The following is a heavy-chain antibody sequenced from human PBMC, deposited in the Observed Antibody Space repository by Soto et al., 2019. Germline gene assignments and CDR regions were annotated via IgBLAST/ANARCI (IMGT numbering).Heavy chain of an antibody. J-gene: IGHJ1*01. Sequence: GASVKVSCKASGFTFTSSAVQWVRQARGQRLEWIGWIGADSGNTNYAQKLQGRVTITTDTSTSTAYMELRSLRSDDTAVYYCASRSYSSSWPEYFQHWGQGTLVTVSS. CDR2: IGADSGNT. V-gene: IGHV1-58*01. D-gene: IGHD6-13*01. CDR3: ASRSYSSSWPEYFQH. CDR1: GFTFTSSA.